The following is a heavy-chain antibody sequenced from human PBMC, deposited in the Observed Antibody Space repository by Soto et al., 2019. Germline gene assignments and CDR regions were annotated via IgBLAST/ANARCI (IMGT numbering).Heavy chain of an antibody. CDR3: AKDIGGLYYDFSSGYTFDAFDI. J-gene: IGHJ3*02. CDR1: GFTFSSYA. D-gene: IGHD3-3*01. CDR2: ISGSGGST. Sequence: SLRLSCAASGFTFSSYAMSWVRQAPGKGLEWVSAISGSGGSTYYADSVKGRFTISRDNSKNTLYLQMNSLRAEDTAVYYCAKDIGGLYYDFSSGYTFDAFDIWGQGTMVTVSS. V-gene: IGHV3-23*01.